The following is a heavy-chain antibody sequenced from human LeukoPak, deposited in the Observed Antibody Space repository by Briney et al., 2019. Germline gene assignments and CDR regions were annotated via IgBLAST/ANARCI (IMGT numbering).Heavy chain of an antibody. CDR3: AGLRPTGITMVRGVPSPLDY. J-gene: IGHJ4*02. CDR2: INHSGIT. V-gene: IGHV4-34*01. D-gene: IGHD3-10*01. CDR1: GGSTNTGGYF. Sequence: PSETLSLTCTVSGGSTNTGGYFWSWIRQPPGKGLEWIGEINHSGITNYNPSLESRVTMSVDTPKNQFSLKPSSVTAADTAVYFGAGLRPTGITMVRGVPSPLDYWGQGTLVTVSS.